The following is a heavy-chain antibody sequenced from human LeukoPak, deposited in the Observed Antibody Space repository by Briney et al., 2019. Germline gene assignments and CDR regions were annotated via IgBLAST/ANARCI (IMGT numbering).Heavy chain of an antibody. D-gene: IGHD4-11*01. J-gene: IGHJ4*02. CDR3: TSREMTTVTHGKDFDY. CDR2: ISGSGGST. Sequence: GGSLRLSCAASEFTFSSYAMSWVRQAPGKGLEWVSAISGSGGSTYYADSVKGRFTISRDNSKNTLYLQMNSLRAEDTAVYYCTSREMTTVTHGKDFDYWGQGTLVTVSS. V-gene: IGHV3-23*01. CDR1: EFTFSSYA.